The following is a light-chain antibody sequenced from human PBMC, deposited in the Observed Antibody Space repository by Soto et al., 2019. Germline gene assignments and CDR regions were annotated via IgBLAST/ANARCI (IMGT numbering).Light chain of an antibody. CDR2: VNT. CDR1: SSNIGARFD. J-gene: IGLJ1*01. V-gene: IGLV1-40*01. CDR3: QSYDSSLAGFV. Sequence: QSVRTQPPSVSRAPGQRDTISCTGSSSNIGARFDVHWYRHLPGTAPKLLISVNTNGPSGVADRFSGSKSGTSASLAIAGLRAEDEADYYCQSYDSSLAGFVFGTGTKVTVL.